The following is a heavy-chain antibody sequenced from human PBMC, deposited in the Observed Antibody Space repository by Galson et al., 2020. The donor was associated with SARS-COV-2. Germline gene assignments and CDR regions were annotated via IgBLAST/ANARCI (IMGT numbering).Heavy chain of an antibody. Sequence: ASVKVSCKASGYTFTSYYMHWVRRAPGQGLEWMGIINPSGGSTSYAQKFQGRVTMTRDTSTSTVYMELSSLRSEDTAVYYCARDLTVTTARGVDYYYGMDVWGQGTTVTVSS. D-gene: IGHD4-17*01. CDR1: GYTFTSYY. V-gene: IGHV1-46*01. J-gene: IGHJ6*02. CDR2: INPSGGST. CDR3: ARDLTVTTARGVDYYYGMDV.